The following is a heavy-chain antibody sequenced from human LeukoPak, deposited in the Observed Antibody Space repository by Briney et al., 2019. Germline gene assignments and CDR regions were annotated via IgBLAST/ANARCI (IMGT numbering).Heavy chain of an antibody. CDR3: AKDARQVAAAIDY. Sequence: PGGSLRLSCAASGFTFDDYAMHWVRQAPGKGLEWVSGISWNSGSIGYADSVKGRFTISRDNAKNSLYLQMNSLRAEDMALYYCAKDARQVAAAIDYWGQGTLVTVSS. D-gene: IGHD6-13*01. CDR1: GFTFDDYA. CDR2: ISWNSGSI. J-gene: IGHJ4*02. V-gene: IGHV3-9*03.